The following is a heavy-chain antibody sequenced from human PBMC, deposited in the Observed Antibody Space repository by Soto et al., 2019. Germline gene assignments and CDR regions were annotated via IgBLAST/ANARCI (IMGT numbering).Heavy chain of an antibody. CDR1: GYTFTSYG. J-gene: IGHJ6*02. D-gene: IGHD2-15*01. CDR2: ISAYNGNT. V-gene: IGHV1-18*01. CDR3: ARRSSVVVAADYHGMVL. Sequence: ASVKVSCKASGYTFTSYGISWVRQAPGQGLEWMGWISAYNGNTNYAQKLQGRVTMTTDTSTSTAYMELRSLRSDDTAVYYCARRSSVVVAADYHGMVLWCQGTTVTVFS.